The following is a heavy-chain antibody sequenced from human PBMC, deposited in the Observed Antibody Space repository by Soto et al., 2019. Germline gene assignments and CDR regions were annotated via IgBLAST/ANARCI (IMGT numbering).Heavy chain of an antibody. D-gene: IGHD3-10*01. J-gene: IGHJ5*02. CDR1: GGSISSSSYY. V-gene: IGHV4-39*07. CDR2: INHSGST. CDR3: ASPYGSGSNNWFDP. Sequence: SETLSLTCTVSGGSISSSSYYWGWIRQPPGKGLEWIGEINHSGSTNYNPSLKSRVTISVDTSKNQFSLKLSSVTAADTAVYYCASPYGSGSNNWFDPWGQGTLVTVSS.